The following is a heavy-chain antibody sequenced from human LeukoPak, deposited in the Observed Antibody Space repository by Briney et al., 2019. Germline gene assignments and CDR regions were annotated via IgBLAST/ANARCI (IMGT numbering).Heavy chain of an antibody. CDR3: ARDRSSSPDYWFDP. J-gene: IGHJ5*02. V-gene: IGHV3-33*01. D-gene: IGHD6-13*01. CDR2: IWYDGSNK. CDR1: GCTFSSYG. Sequence: GGSLRLSCAASGCTFSSYGMHWVRQAPGKGLEWVAVIWYDGSNKYYADSVKGRFTISRDNSKNTLYLQMNSLRAEDTAVYYCARDRSSSPDYWFDPWGQGTLVTVSS.